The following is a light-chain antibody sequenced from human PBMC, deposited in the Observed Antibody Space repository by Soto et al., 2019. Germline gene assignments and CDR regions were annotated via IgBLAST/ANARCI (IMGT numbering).Light chain of an antibody. V-gene: IGKV1-9*01. J-gene: IGKJ5*01. CDR3: QQLNDYPIT. CDR1: QGINSN. CDR2: AAS. Sequence: IQLTQSPSSLSASVGDRVTITCRASQGINSNLAWYQQQPGKAPKLLIYAASTLQSGVPSRFSGSGSGTDFTLTISSLQPEDSATYYCQQLNDYPITFGQGTRLEIK.